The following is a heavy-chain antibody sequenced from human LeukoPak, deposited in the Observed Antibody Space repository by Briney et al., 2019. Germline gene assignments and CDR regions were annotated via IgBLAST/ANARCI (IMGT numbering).Heavy chain of an antibody. J-gene: IGHJ4*02. CDR3: AKLLVGATTFDY. CDR2: ISGSGGST. Sequence: QAGGSLRLSCAASGFTFSSYAMSWVRQAPGKGLEWVSAISGSGGSTYYADSVKGRFTISRDNSKNTLYLQMNSLRAEDTAVYYCAKLLVGATTFDYWGQGTLVTVSS. CDR1: GFTFSSYA. V-gene: IGHV3-23*01. D-gene: IGHD1-26*01.